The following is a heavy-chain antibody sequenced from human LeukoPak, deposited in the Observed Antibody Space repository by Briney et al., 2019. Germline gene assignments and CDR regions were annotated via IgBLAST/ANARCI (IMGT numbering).Heavy chain of an antibody. CDR2: ISGSGGST. J-gene: IGHJ4*02. D-gene: IGHD3-22*01. CDR3: AKDAVRYYYDSSGYWFH. Sequence: GGSLRLSCAASGFTFSSYAMSWVRQAPGKGLEWVSAISGSGGSTYYADSVKGRFTISRDNSKNTLYLQMNSLRAEDTAVYYCAKDAVRYYYDSSGYWFHWGQGTLVTVSS. V-gene: IGHV3-23*01. CDR1: GFTFSSYA.